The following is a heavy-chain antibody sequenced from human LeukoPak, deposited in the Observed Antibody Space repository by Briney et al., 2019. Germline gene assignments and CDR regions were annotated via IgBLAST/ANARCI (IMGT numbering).Heavy chain of an antibody. CDR1: GYTFTSYG. J-gene: IGHJ4*02. V-gene: IGHV1-18*01. CDR2: ISAYNGNT. CDR3: ARGVLEDDYVWGSPGDYFDY. Sequence: GASVKVSCKASGYTFTSYGISWVRQAPGQGLEWMGWISAYNGNTNYAQKLQGRVTMTTDTSTSTAYMELRSLRSDDTAVYYCARGVLEDDYVWGSPGDYFDYWGQGTLVTVSS. D-gene: IGHD3-16*01.